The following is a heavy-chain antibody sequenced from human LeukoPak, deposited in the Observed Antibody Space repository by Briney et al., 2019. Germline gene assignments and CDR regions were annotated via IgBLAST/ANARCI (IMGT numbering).Heavy chain of an antibody. V-gene: IGHV4-34*01. J-gene: IGHJ3*02. D-gene: IGHD3-22*01. CDR3: ARMFDYYDSSGYRDAFDI. CDR2: INHSGST. Sequence: SETLSLTCAVYGGSFSGYYWSWIRQPPGKGLEWIGEINHSGSTNYNPSLKSRVTISVDTSKNQFSLKLSSVTAADTAVYYCARMFDYYDSSGYRDAFDIWGQGTMVTVSS. CDR1: GGSFSGYY.